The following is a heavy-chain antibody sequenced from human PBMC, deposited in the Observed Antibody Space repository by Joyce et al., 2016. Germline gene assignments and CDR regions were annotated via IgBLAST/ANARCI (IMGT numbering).Heavy chain of an antibody. D-gene: IGHD3-22*01. CDR1: GYSFTNNF. J-gene: IGHJ4*02. Sequence: EVQLVQSGAEVKKPGESVKISCKASGYSFTNNFIVWVRQMPGKGLEWMAVISPGDSSTRYSPSFQGQVPISADKSISTAYLQWSSLKASGTAIYFCATRSANYFDGSVDFIPGPHLDSWGQGTLVTVSS. CDR2: ISPGDSST. V-gene: IGHV5-51*01. CDR3: ATRSANYFDGSVDFIPGPHLDS.